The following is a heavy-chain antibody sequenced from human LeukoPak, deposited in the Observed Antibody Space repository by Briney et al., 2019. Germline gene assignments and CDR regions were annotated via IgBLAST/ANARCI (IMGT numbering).Heavy chain of an antibody. J-gene: IGHJ4*02. CDR1: GGSISSSNW. Sequence: SETLSLTCAVSGGSISSSNWWSWVRQPPGKGLEWIGEIYHSGSTNYNPSLKSRATISVDKSKNQFSLKLSSVTAADTAVYYCARETGGYGRIYYFDYWGQGTLLTVSS. CDR3: ARETGGYGRIYYFDY. CDR2: IYHSGST. V-gene: IGHV4-4*02. D-gene: IGHD5-12*01.